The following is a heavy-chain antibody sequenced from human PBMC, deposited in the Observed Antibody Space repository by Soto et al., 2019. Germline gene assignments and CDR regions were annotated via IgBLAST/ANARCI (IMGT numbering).Heavy chain of an antibody. Sequence: SETLSLTCTVSGGSISSYYWSWIRQPPGKGLEWIGYIYYSGSTNYNPSLKSRVTISVDTSKNQFSLKLSSVTAADTAVYYCARDRAGTTFGYYYYYGMDVWGQGTTVTSP. D-gene: IGHD1-7*01. CDR1: GGSISSYY. CDR3: ARDRAGTTFGYYYYYGMDV. CDR2: IYYSGST. V-gene: IGHV4-59*01. J-gene: IGHJ6*02.